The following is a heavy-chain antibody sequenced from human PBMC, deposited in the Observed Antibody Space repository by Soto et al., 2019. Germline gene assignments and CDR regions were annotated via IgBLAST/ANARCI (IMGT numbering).Heavy chain of an antibody. Sequence: QVQVVQSGAEVKKPGASVKLSCKASGYTFTSYYIHWVRQAPGQGLEWIGIINPNGGSTNYAHNFKGRLTVTRDTSTATVYMELGALTSEDTAVYYCARGLGLGDYWGQGTLVTVSS. CDR3: ARGLGLGDY. V-gene: IGHV1-46*01. J-gene: IGHJ4*02. CDR2: INPNGGST. D-gene: IGHD3-9*01. CDR1: GYTFTSYY.